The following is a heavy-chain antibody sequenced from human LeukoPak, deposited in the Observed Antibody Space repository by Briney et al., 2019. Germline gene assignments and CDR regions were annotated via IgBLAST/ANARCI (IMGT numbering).Heavy chain of an antibody. V-gene: IGHV4-39*07. D-gene: IGHD6-13*01. CDR1: GDSISRSRHF. CDR2: IYNSGST. CDR3: AGGERSSWYVYGDGLNWFDP. Sequence: PSETLSLTCNVSGDSISRSRHFWAWIRQSPGRGLEWIGYIYNSGSTYYNPSLKSRVTISVDTSKNQFSLKLSSVTAADTAVYYCAGGERSSWYVYGDGLNWFDPWGQGTLVTVSS. J-gene: IGHJ5*02.